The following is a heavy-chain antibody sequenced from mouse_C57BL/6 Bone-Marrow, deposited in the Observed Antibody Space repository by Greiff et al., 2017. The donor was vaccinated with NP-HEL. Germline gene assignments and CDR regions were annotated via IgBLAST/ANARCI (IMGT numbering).Heavy chain of an antibody. CDR2: INPSNGGT. CDR1: GYTFTSYW. D-gene: IGHD2-2*01. J-gene: IGHJ3*01. V-gene: IGHV1-53*01. CDR3: AREDGYVAWFAY. Sequence: VQLKQPGTELVKPGASVKLSCKASGYTFTSYWMHWVKQRPGQGLEWIGNINPSNGGTNYNEKFKSKATLTVDKSSSTAYMQLSSLTSEDSAVYYCAREDGYVAWFAYWGQGTLVTVSA.